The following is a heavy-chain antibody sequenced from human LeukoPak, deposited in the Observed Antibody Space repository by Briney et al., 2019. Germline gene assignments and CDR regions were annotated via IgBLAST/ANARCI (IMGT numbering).Heavy chain of an antibody. J-gene: IGHJ4*02. CDR3: ARDRAYGDGGY. V-gene: IGHV3-48*03. CDR2: ISSSGSTI. D-gene: IGHD4-17*01. Sequence: GGSLRLSCAASGFTFSSYEMNWVRQAPGKGREGVSYISSSGSTIYYADSVKGRFTISRDNAKNSLYLQMNSLRAEDTAVYYCARDRAYGDGGYWGQGTLVTVSS. CDR1: GFTFSSYE.